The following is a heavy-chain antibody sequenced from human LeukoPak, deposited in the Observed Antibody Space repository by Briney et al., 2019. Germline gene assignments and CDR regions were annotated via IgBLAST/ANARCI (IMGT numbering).Heavy chain of an antibody. CDR3: ARDPRNVGLAP. CDR2: ISWNSGSI. Sequence: GGSLRLSCAASGFTFDDYAMHWVRQAPGKGLEWVSGISWNSGSIGYADSVKGRFTISRDNDKNSLYLQMNSLRVEDTAVYYCARDPRNVGLAPWGQGTLVTVSS. D-gene: IGHD2-15*01. J-gene: IGHJ5*02. V-gene: IGHV3-9*01. CDR1: GFTFDDYA.